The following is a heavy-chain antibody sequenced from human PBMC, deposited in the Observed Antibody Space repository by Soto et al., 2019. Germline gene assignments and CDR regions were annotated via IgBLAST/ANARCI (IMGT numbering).Heavy chain of an antibody. J-gene: IGHJ5*02. CDR2: IYHSGST. CDR1: GGSISSGGYS. Sequence: QLQLQESGSGLVKPSQTLSLTCAVSGGSISSGGYSWSWIRQPPGKGLEWIGYIYHSGSTYYNPSRXSXXTIAVARSKTQFSLKLSSVTAADTAVYYCARVPDRWGQGTLVTVSS. D-gene: IGHD2-2*01. CDR3: ARVPDR. V-gene: IGHV4-30-2*01.